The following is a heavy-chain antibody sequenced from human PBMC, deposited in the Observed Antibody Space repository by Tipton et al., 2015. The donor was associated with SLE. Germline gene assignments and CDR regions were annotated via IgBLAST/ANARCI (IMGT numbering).Heavy chain of an antibody. D-gene: IGHD4-17*01. J-gene: IGHJ4*02. CDR1: GGSISSSSSYY. CDR2: INHRGST. V-gene: IGHV4-34*01. Sequence: GLVKPSETLSLTCAVYGGSISSSSSYYWAWIRQPPGKGVEWIGEINHRGSTNYNPSLKSRVTISVDTSKNQFSLKLRSVTAADTAVYYCARHSSTTVTTGYFDFWGQGTLVTVSS. CDR3: ARHSSTTVTTGYFDF.